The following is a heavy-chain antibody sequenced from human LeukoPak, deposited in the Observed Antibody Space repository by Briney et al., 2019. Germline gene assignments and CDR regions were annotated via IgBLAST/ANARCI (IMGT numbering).Heavy chain of an antibody. CDR1: GGTFSSYA. CDR2: IIPIFGTA. Sequence: ASVKVSCKASGGTFSSYAISWVRQAPGQGLEWMGGIIPIFGTANYAQKFQGRVTITADESTSTAYMELSSLRSEDTAVYYCARDDLPYGSGSYYDHWGQGTLVTVSS. CDR3: ARDDLPYGSGSYYDH. D-gene: IGHD3-10*01. V-gene: IGHV1-69*13. J-gene: IGHJ4*02.